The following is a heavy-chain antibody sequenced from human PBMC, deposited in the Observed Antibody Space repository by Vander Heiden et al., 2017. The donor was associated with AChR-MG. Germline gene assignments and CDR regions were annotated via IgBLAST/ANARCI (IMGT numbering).Heavy chain of an antibody. D-gene: IGHD2-15*01. V-gene: IGHV3-23*01. CDR1: GFTFSIHA. CDR3: AKTLEPIVVVVAAKISPPKGRNHDAFDI. CDR2: ISGSGGST. Sequence: EVQLLESGGGLVQPGGSLRLSCAASGFTFSIHAMSWLRQAPGPGLEWVSAISGSGGSTYYADSVKGRFTISRDNSKNTLYLQMNSLRAEDTAVYYCAKTLEPIVVVVAAKISPPKGRNHDAFDIWGQGTMVTVSS. J-gene: IGHJ3*02.